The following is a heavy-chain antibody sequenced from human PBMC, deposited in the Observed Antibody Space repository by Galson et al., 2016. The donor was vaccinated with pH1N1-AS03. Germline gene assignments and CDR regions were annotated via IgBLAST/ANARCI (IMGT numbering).Heavy chain of an antibody. V-gene: IGHV5-51*01. Sequence: QSGAEVKKPGESLKISCQASGYIFSSYWIGWVRQRPGEGLEWMGIIWPADSDTKYSPSFQGQVTISVDTSLNTAYLQWSSLEASDTAMYFCARQKYCSGGSCFLYYDAFDMWGQGTLVTVSS. CDR2: IWPADSDT. CDR3: ARQKYCSGGSCFLYYDAFDM. CDR1: GYIFSSYW. D-gene: IGHD2-15*01. J-gene: IGHJ3*02.